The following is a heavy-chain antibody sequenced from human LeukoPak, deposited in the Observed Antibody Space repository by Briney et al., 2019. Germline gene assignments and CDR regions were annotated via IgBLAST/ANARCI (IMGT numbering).Heavy chain of an antibody. CDR2: IKQDGSEK. Sequence: TGGSLRLSCAASGFTFSSYWMSWVRQAPGEGLEWVANIKQDGSEKYYVDSVKGRFTISRDNAKNSLYLQMNSLRAEDTAVYYCAREAYYDSSAALPADYWGQGTLVTVSS. J-gene: IGHJ4*02. CDR3: AREAYYDSSAALPADY. D-gene: IGHD3-22*01. V-gene: IGHV3-7*01. CDR1: GFTFSSYW.